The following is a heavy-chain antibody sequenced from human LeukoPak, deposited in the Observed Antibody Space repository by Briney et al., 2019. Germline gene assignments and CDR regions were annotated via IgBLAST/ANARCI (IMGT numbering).Heavy chain of an antibody. CDR1: GFSFSSYG. D-gene: IGHD3-9*01. V-gene: IGHV3-23*01. CDR3: ARDRGDNYDILTGYYKGSAAFDY. J-gene: IGHJ4*02. CDR2: ISGSGGST. Sequence: GGSLRLSCVASGFSFSSYGMSWVRQAPGKGLEWVSAISGSGGSTEYADSVKGRFTISRDSAKNSLYLQMNSLRPEDTAVYYCARDRGDNYDILTGYYKGSAAFDYWGQGTLVTVSS.